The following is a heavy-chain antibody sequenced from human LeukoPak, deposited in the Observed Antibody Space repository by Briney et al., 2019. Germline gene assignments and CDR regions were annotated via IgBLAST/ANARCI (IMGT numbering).Heavy chain of an antibody. CDR2: IHYSGST. Sequence: SETLSLTCTVSGGSITSSGYYWGWLRQPPGQGLEWIGSIHYSGSTYYNPSLKSRVTISVDRSKNQFSLKLSSVTAADTAVYYCARDADLHPNWGQGTLVTVSS. J-gene: IGHJ4*02. CDR3: ARDADLHPN. V-gene: IGHV4-39*07. CDR1: GGSITSSGYY.